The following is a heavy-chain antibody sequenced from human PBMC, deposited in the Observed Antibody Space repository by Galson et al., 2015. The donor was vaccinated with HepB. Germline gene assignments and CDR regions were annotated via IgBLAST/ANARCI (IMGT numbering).Heavy chain of an antibody. CDR1: GFPFNNAW. J-gene: IGHJ5*02. V-gene: IGHV3-15*01. CDR2: IKSKTDGETT. D-gene: IGHD2-8*02. Sequence: SCAASGFPFNNAWMTWVRQAPGMGLEWVGRIKSKTDGETTDYAAPVKGRFTISRDDSKSRLYLQMNSLKTEDTAVYYCTTDVYYSTYWSWLDPWGQGTLVTVSS. CDR3: TTDVYYSTYWSWLDP.